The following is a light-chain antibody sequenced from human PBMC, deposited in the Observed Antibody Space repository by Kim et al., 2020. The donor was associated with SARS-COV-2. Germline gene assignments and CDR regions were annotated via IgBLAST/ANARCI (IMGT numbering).Light chain of an antibody. CDR3: QTWDSSTNWV. J-gene: IGLJ3*02. V-gene: IGLV3-1*01. CDR2: QDN. Sequence: PGRTATITCTGDRLGEKYTFWYQKTRGQSPVLVVRQDNRRPGETRGRFADSDSGDTSALTNRETQAMDEADYYCQTWDSSTNWVFGGGTQLTVL. CDR1: RLGEKY.